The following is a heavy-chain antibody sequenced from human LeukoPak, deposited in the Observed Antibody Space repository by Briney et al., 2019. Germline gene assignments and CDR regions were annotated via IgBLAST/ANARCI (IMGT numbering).Heavy chain of an antibody. CDR1: GFIFSNYA. V-gene: IGHV3-30*19. D-gene: IGHD5-18*01. Sequence: GGSLRLSCAASGFIFSNYAMHWVRQAPGKGLEWVAVISYDGSNKYYADSVKGRFTISRDNSKNTLYLQMNSLRAEDTAVYYCARDGWKYSYHPRRTDYYYMDVWGKGTTVTVSS. J-gene: IGHJ6*03. CDR3: ARDGWKYSYHPRRTDYYYMDV. CDR2: ISYDGSNK.